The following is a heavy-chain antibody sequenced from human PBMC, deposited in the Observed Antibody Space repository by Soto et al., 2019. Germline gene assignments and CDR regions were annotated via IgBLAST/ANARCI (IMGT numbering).Heavy chain of an antibody. J-gene: IGHJ6*03. Sequence: QVQLVQSGAEVKKPGASVKVSCKASGYTFTSYGISWVRQAPGQGLEWVGWIAVYNGNTNYAQKLQGRVTMTTDTSTSTADMELRSLRSDDTAVYYCARVYDYYYYMDVWGKGTTVTVSS. CDR1: GYTFTSYG. V-gene: IGHV1-18*01. CDR3: ARVYDYYYYMDV. CDR2: IAVYNGNT.